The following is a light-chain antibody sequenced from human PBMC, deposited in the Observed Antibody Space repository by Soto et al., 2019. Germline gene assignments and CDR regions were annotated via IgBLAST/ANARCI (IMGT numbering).Light chain of an antibody. J-gene: IGKJ1*01. CDR3: QQYGSSWWT. Sequence: EIVLTQSPGTLSLSPGERATLSCRASQTVSNTYLAWYQQKPGQAPRLLIYGASSRATGIPDRFRGSGSGTDFTLTISRLEPEDFAVYFCQQYGSSWWTCGQGTKVEIK. CDR1: QTVSNTY. CDR2: GAS. V-gene: IGKV3-20*01.